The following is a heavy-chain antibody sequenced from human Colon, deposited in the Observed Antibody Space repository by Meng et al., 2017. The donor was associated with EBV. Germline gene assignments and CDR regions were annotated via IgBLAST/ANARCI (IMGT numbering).Heavy chain of an antibody. CDR2: IYYSGST. CDR3: ARVSSGWDYFDY. Sequence: VQLQESGPGLVKPYQTLSLTCTVSGGSGSSGGYYWTWIRQHPGKGLEWFGHIYYSGSTFYNPSLKRRVIISIDTSKNQFSLNLRSVTAADTAVYYCARVSSGWDYFDYWGQGTLVTVSS. CDR1: GGSGSSGGYY. J-gene: IGHJ4*02. V-gene: IGHV4-31*03. D-gene: IGHD6-19*01.